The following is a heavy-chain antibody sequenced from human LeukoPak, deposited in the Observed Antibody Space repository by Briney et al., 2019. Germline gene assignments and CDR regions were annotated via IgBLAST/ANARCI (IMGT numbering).Heavy chain of an antibody. Sequence: GASVKVSCKASEYTFSVYHIHWVRQAPGQGLEWMGWINPNTGGTNSAQKFQGRVTMTRDTSISTAYMDLSRLRSDDTAVYYCARAESLVGATTWNLDFDYWGQGTLVTVSS. D-gene: IGHD1-26*01. J-gene: IGHJ4*02. CDR2: INPNTGGT. CDR1: EYTFSVYH. CDR3: ARAESLVGATTWNLDFDY. V-gene: IGHV1-2*02.